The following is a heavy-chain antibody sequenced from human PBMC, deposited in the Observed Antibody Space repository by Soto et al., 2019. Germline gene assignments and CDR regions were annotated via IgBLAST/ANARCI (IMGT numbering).Heavy chain of an antibody. D-gene: IGHD3-3*01. CDR2: IIPILGIA. Sequence: GASVKVSCKASGGTFSSYTISWVRQAPGQGLEWMGRIIPILGIANYAQKFQGRVTITRDTSTSTAYMELSSLRSEDTAVYYCARNAKTYYDFWSGYYEASDAFDIWGQGTMVTVSS. J-gene: IGHJ3*02. CDR1: GGTFSSYT. V-gene: IGHV1-69*02. CDR3: ARNAKTYYDFWSGYYEASDAFDI.